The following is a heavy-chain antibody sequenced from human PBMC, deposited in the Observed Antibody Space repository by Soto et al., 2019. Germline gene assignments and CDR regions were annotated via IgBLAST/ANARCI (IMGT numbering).Heavy chain of an antibody. CDR1: GYTFTLYW. V-gene: IGHV5-51*01. CDR3: ARPANTVSDHFDH. CDR2: IYPSDSDT. J-gene: IGHJ4*02. Sequence: GESLKISCQASGYTFTLYWIGWVRQMPGKGLEWMGIIYPSDSDTRYSPSFQGQVTISADQSINTAYLQWDSLKASDTAIYYCARPANTVSDHFDHWGQVTPVTVSS. D-gene: IGHD4-17*01.